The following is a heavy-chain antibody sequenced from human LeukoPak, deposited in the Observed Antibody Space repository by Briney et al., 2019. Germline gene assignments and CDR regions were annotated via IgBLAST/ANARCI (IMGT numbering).Heavy chain of an antibody. V-gene: IGHV3-7*01. Sequence: PGGSLRLSCAASGFTFSSYWMSWVRQAPGKGLEWVANIKQDGSEKYYVDSVKGRFTISRDNAKNSLYLQMNSLRAEDTAVYYCAGFEVYYDFWSGPHDAFDIWGQGTMVTVSS. CDR2: IKQDGSEK. CDR3: AGFEVYYDFWSGPHDAFDI. D-gene: IGHD3-3*01. CDR1: GFTFSSYW. J-gene: IGHJ3*02.